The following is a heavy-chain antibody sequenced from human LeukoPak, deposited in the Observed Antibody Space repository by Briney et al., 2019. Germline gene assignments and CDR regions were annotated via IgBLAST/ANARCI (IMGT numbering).Heavy chain of an antibody. Sequence: GGSLRLSCAASGFTFSSHWMSWVRQAPGKGLEWVSAISGSGGSTYYADSVKGRFTISRDNSKNTLYLQMNSLRAEDTAVYYCARDKNDYVWGSYPDAFDIWGQGTMVTVSS. V-gene: IGHV3-23*01. D-gene: IGHD3-16*01. CDR1: GFTFSSHW. CDR3: ARDKNDYVWGSYPDAFDI. CDR2: ISGSGGST. J-gene: IGHJ3*02.